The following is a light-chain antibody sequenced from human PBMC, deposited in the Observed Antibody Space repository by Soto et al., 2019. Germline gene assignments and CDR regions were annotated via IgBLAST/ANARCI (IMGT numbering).Light chain of an antibody. CDR2: DSS. CDR3: QQYNSWPPRYT. Sequence: DIVLTQSPATLSVSPGESATLSCRASQIVSRALAWYQHVPGQAPRLLIYDSSTRATGVPARFSGSGSGTRFTLTISSLQSEDFAVYYCQQYNSWPPRYTFGQGTKLQI. CDR1: QIVSRA. J-gene: IGKJ2*01. V-gene: IGKV3-15*01.